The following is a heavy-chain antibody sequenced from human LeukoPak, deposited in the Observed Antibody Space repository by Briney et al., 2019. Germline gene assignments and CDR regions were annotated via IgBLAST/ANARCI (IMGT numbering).Heavy chain of an antibody. D-gene: IGHD1-26*01. CDR3: ARGSRGGRPMWELLRVWAFDI. CDR1: GGSISSYY. J-gene: IGHJ3*02. Sequence: SEALSLTCTVSGGSISSYYWSWIRQPPGKGLEWIGEINHSGSTNYNPSLKSRVTISVDTSKNQFSLKLSSVTAADTAVYYCARGSRGGRPMWELLRVWAFDIWGQGTMVTVSS. V-gene: IGHV4-34*01. CDR2: INHSGST.